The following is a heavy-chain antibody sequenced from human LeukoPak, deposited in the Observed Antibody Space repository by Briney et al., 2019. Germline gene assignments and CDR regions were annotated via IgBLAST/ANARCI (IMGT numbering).Heavy chain of an antibody. CDR1: DFTFSFYW. CDR3: GRLARNAWYAVDY. Sequence: GGSLRLSCAASDFTFSFYWMTWVRQAPGEGLEWVANILPDGSEKYYLDSVKGRFTISRDNPTNSLYLQINSLRAEDTALYYWGRLARNAWYAVDYWGQGTLVTVSS. V-gene: IGHV3-7*01. D-gene: IGHD6-19*01. J-gene: IGHJ4*02. CDR2: ILPDGSEK.